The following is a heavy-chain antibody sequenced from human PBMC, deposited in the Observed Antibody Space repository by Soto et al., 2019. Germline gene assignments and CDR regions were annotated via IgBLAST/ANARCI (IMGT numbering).Heavy chain of an antibody. Sequence: SETLSLTCTVSGGSISSSSYYWGWIRQPPGKGLEWIGSIYYSGSTYYNPSLKSRVTISVDTSKNQFSLKLSSVTAADTAVYYCARSPTRTNYADRFDPWGQGTMVTVSS. J-gene: IGHJ5*02. CDR2: IYYSGST. V-gene: IGHV4-39*01. D-gene: IGHD4-4*01. CDR3: ARSPTRTNYADRFDP. CDR1: GGSISSSSYY.